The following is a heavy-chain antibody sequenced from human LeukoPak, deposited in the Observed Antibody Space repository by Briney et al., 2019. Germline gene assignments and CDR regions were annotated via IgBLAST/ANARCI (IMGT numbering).Heavy chain of an antibody. J-gene: IGHJ5*02. CDR1: GGSFSGYY. Sequence: SETLSLTCAVYGGSFSGYYWSWIRQPPGKGLEWIGEINHSGSTNYNPSLKSRVTISVDTSKNQFSLKLSSVTAADTAVYYCASLRRKAAAGTWHKPTKKSWFDPWGQGTLVTVSS. V-gene: IGHV4-34*01. CDR3: ASLRRKAAAGTWHKPTKKSWFDP. D-gene: IGHD6-13*01. CDR2: INHSGST.